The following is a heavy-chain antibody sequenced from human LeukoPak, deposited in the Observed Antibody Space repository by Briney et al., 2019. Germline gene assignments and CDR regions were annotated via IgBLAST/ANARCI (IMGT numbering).Heavy chain of an antibody. Sequence: GGSLRLSCAASGFTFDDYTMHWVRQAPGKGLEWVSLISWDGGSTYYADSVKGRFTISRDNSKNSLYLQMNGLRTEDTALYYCATGGDCSSTSCYAYFQHWGQGTLVTVSS. CDR2: ISWDGGST. V-gene: IGHV3-43*01. D-gene: IGHD2-2*01. J-gene: IGHJ1*01. CDR1: GFTFDDYT. CDR3: ATGGDCSSTSCYAYFQH.